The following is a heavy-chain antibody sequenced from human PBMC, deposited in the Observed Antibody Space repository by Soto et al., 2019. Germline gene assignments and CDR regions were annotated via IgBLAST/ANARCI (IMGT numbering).Heavy chain of an antibody. Sequence: PGGSLRLSCAASGFTFSSYAMSWVRQAPGKGLEYVSAISNNGGSTYYADSVKGRFTISRDNSKNTLYLQMSSLRTADTAIYYCVKGGITMVRGVLFAYWGQGTPVTVSS. CDR2: ISNNGGST. V-gene: IGHV3-64D*06. CDR1: GFTFSSYA. D-gene: IGHD3-10*01. J-gene: IGHJ4*02. CDR3: VKGGITMVRGVLFAY.